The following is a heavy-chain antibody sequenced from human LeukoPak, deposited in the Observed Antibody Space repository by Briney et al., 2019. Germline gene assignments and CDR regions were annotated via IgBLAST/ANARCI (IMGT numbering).Heavy chain of an antibody. CDR3: ARSRGYSYGYPDY. Sequence: ASVKVSCKTSGYTFRSHGISWVRQAPGQGLEWMGRINPNSGGTNYAQKFQGRVTMTRDTSVSTAYMELSRLRSDDTAVYYCARSRGYSYGYPDYWGQGTLVTVSS. CDR1: GYTFRSHG. J-gene: IGHJ4*02. CDR2: INPNSGGT. D-gene: IGHD5-18*01. V-gene: IGHV1-2*06.